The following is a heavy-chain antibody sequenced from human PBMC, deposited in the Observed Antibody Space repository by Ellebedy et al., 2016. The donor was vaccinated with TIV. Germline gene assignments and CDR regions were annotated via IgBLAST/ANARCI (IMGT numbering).Heavy chain of an antibody. D-gene: IGHD3-9*01. J-gene: IGHJ5*02. Sequence: MPGGSLRLSCTVSGGSISSDYWSWIRQPPGKGLEWIGYMYYSGNTNYNPSLKSRVTISVDRSKDQFSLRLSSVTAADTAVYYCARVPYDILTGYGNWFDPWGQGTLVTVSS. CDR1: GGSISSDY. CDR3: ARVPYDILTGYGNWFDP. V-gene: IGHV4-59*01. CDR2: MYYSGNT.